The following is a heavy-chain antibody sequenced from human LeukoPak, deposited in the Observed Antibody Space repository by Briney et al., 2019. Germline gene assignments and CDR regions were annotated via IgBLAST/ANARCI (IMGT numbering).Heavy chain of an antibody. CDR1: GGSISSYY. CDR3: ATFNKAVAGLNWFDP. CDR2: IYTSGST. V-gene: IGHV4-4*07. D-gene: IGHD6-19*01. Sequence: SETLSLTCTVSGGSISSYYWSWIRQPAGRGLEWIGRIYTSGSTNYNPSLKSRVTISVDTSKNQFSLKLSSVTAADTAVYYCATFNKAVAGLNWFDPWGQGTLVTV. J-gene: IGHJ5*02.